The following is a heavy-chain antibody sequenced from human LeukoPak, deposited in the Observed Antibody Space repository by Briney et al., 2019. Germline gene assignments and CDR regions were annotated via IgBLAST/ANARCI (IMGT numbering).Heavy chain of an antibody. V-gene: IGHV4-34*01. CDR1: GGSFSGYY. CDR3: ARGPEDIVVVVAATPFDY. CDR2: INHSGST. Sequence: SETLSLTCAVYGGSFSGYYWSWIREPPGKGLEWIGEINHSGSTNYNPSLKSRVTISVDTSKKQFSLKLSSVTAADTAVYYCARGPEDIVVVVAATPFDYWGQGTLVTVSS. D-gene: IGHD2-15*01. J-gene: IGHJ4*02.